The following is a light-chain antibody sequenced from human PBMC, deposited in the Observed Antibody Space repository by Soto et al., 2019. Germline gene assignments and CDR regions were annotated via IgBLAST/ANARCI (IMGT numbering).Light chain of an antibody. CDR3: QQYYTIPFT. CDR2: WAS. V-gene: IGKV4-1*01. Sequence: DIVMTQSPDSLAVSLGERATINCKSSQSVLYSSNNKNYLAWYQQKPGQSPKLLIYWASSRESGVPDRFSGSGSGTDFPLTISSLQAEDVAVYYCQQYYTIPFTFGPGTKVDIK. J-gene: IGKJ3*01. CDR1: QSVLYSSNNKNY.